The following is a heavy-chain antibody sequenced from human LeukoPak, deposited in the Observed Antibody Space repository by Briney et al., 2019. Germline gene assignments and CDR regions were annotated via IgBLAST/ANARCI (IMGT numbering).Heavy chain of an antibody. Sequence: PSETLSLTCTVSGGSISSYYWSWIRQPPGKGLEWIGYIYYSGSTNYNPSLKSRVTISVDTSKNQFSLKLSSVTAADTAVYYCARDVLWFGNNWFDPWGQGTPVTVSS. J-gene: IGHJ5*02. CDR2: IYYSGST. CDR3: ARDVLWFGNNWFDP. D-gene: IGHD3-10*01. CDR1: GGSISSYY. V-gene: IGHV4-59*01.